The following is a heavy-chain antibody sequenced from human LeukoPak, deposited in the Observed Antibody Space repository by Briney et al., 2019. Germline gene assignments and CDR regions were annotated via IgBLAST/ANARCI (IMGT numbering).Heavy chain of an antibody. D-gene: IGHD3-3*01. Sequence: SETLSLTCTVSGGSISSSSYYWGWIRQPPGKGLERIGSIYYSGSTYYNPSLKSRVTISVDTSKNQFSLKLSSVTAADTAVYYCASGRFLEWLLNYYYYYGMDVWGQGTTVTVSS. CDR2: IYYSGST. CDR3: ASGRFLEWLLNYYYYYGMDV. J-gene: IGHJ6*02. V-gene: IGHV4-39*01. CDR1: GGSISSSSYY.